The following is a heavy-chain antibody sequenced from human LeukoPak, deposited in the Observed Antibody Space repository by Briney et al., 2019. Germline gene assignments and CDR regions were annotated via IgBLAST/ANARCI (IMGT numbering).Heavy chain of an antibody. J-gene: IGHJ4*02. CDR1: GFTFDDYG. CDR2: INWNGGST. V-gene: IGHV3-20*04. D-gene: IGHD6-13*01. CDR3: ARGGYSSSSSDY. Sequence: GGSLRLSCAAPGFTFDDYGMSWVRQAPGKGLEWVSGINWNGGSTGYADSVKGRFTISRDNAKNSLYLQMNSLRAEDTALYYCARGGYSSSSSDYWGQGTLVTVSS.